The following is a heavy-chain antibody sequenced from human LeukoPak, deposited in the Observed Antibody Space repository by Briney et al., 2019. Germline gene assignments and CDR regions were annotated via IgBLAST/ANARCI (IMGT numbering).Heavy chain of an antibody. D-gene: IGHD3-10*01. CDR1: GGSISSYY. J-gene: IGHJ4*02. Sequence: ETLSLTCTVSGGSISSYYWSWVRQAPGKGLEWVSVIYSGGNTYYADSVKGRFTISRDNSKNTLYLQMNSLRVEDTAVYYCARGRPPRDWGQGTLVTVPS. V-gene: IGHV3-53*01. CDR2: IYSGGNT. CDR3: ARGRPPRD.